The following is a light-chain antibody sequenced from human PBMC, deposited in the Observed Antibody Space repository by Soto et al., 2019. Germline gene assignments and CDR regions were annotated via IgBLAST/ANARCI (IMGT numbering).Light chain of an antibody. J-gene: IGKJ5*01. V-gene: IGKV3-20*01. Sequence: EIVLTQSPGTLSLSPGESATLSCRASQSFRGLLAWYQQKPGQAPRLLIYGASNRATGIPERFSGSGSGTDFTLTISSLEPEDFAVYYCQQYGTSPITFGQGTRLEIK. CDR2: GAS. CDR1: QSFRGL. CDR3: QQYGTSPIT.